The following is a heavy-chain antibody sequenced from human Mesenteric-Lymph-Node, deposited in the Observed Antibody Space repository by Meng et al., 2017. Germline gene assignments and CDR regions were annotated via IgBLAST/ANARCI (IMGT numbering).Heavy chain of an antibody. CDR1: GGSISSSSYY. J-gene: IGHJ4*02. D-gene: IGHD3-22*01. Sequence: ESLKISCTVSGGSISSSSYYWGWIRQPPGKGLEWIGSIYYSGSTYYNPSLKSRVTISVDASKNQFSLKLSSVTAADTAVYYCATVRFYYDSTFDYWGQGTLVTVSS. CDR3: ATVRFYYDSTFDY. CDR2: IYYSGST. V-gene: IGHV4-39*07.